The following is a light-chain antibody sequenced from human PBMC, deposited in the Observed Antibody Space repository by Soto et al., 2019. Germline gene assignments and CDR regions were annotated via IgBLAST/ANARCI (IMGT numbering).Light chain of an antibody. CDR1: QSIGVW. Sequence: DIQMTQSPSRLCSSVGDRVTIPCRASQSIGVWLAWYQQKPGRAPKLLIYDASNLQRGVPSRFSGSGSGTEFTLTISGLQPDDFATYYCQQYDIYSGTFGQGTKVDIK. CDR3: QQYDIYSGT. J-gene: IGKJ1*01. V-gene: IGKV1-5*01. CDR2: DAS.